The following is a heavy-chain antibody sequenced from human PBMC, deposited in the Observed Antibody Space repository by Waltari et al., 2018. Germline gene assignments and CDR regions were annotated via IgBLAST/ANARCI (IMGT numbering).Heavy chain of an antibody. V-gene: IGHV4-39*07. J-gene: IGHJ6*02. CDR1: GASISGRTDY. CDR2: VYYSGST. Sequence: QLQLQESVPGVVRPSEALSLTCSVSGASISGRTDYWGWIRPPPGKGLEWIGSVYYSGSTHYSSSLRSRVTISVDTSKNQFSLKLDSVTAADTAVYYCTRVGGPTTDFFYGLDVWGQGTTVTVSS. D-gene: IGHD3-16*01. CDR3: TRVGGPTTDFFYGLDV.